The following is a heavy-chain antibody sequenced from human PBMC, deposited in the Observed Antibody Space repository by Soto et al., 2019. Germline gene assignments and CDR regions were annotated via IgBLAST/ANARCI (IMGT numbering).Heavy chain of an antibody. CDR2: ISSNGGST. CDR3: ARGPSPHSSSWYRHWFDP. J-gene: IGHJ5*02. CDR1: GFTFSSYA. D-gene: IGHD6-13*01. V-gene: IGHV3-64*01. Sequence: GGSLRLSCTSSGFTFSSYAMHWVRQAPGKGLEYVSAISSNGGSTYYANSVKGRFTISRDNSKNTLYLQMGSLRAEDMAVYYCARGPSPHSSSWYRHWFDPWGQGTLVTVSS.